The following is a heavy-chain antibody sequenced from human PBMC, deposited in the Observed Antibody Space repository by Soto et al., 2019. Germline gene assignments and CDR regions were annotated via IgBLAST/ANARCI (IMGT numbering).Heavy chain of an antibody. CDR1: GYTFTSYG. CDR2: ISAYNGNT. CDR3: ARDDTMVRGNHHYYYGMDV. J-gene: IGHJ6*02. D-gene: IGHD3-10*01. V-gene: IGHV1-18*01. Sequence: ASVKVSCKASGYTFTSYGISWVRQAPGQGLERMGWISAYNGNTNYAQKLQGRVTMTTDTSTSTAYMELRSLRSDDTAVYYCARDDTMVRGNHHYYYGMDVWGQGTTVTVSS.